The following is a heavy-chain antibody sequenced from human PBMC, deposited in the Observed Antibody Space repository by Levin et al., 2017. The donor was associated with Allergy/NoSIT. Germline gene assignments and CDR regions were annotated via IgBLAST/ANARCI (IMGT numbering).Heavy chain of an antibody. CDR2: ISWNSGSI. CDR3: AKGSTDYSNKHYYYYGMDV. V-gene: IGHV3-9*01. Sequence: SLKISCAASGFTFDDYAMHWVRQAPGKGLEWVSGISWNSGSIGYADSVKGRFTISRDNAKNSLYLQMNSLRAEDTALYYCAKGSTDYSNKHYYYYGMDVWGQGTTVTVSS. CDR1: GFTFDDYA. J-gene: IGHJ6*02. D-gene: IGHD4-11*01.